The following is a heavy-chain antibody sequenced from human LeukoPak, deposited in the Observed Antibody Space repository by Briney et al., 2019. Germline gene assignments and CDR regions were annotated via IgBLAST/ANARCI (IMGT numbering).Heavy chain of an antibody. CDR2: ISYDGSNK. V-gene: IGHV3-30*04. J-gene: IGHJ4*02. Sequence: GGSLRLSCAASGFTFSSYAMHWVRQTPGKGLEWVAVISYDGSNKYYADSVKGRFTISRDNSKNTLYLQMNSLRADDTAIFYCAKAGSSGSFDSWGQGTHVTVSS. D-gene: IGHD6-19*01. CDR3: AKAGSSGSFDS. CDR1: GFTFSSYA.